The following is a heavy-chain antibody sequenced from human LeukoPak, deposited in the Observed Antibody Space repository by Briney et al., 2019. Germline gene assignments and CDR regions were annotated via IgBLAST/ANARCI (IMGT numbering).Heavy chain of an antibody. Sequence: SETPSLTCTVSGGSISSYYWSWIRQPAGKGLEWIGRIYTSGSTNYNPSLKSRVTMSVDTSKNQFSLKLSSVTAADTAVYYCARVSDTTHAFDIWGQGTMVTVSS. J-gene: IGHJ3*02. D-gene: IGHD5-18*01. CDR3: ARVSDTTHAFDI. CDR1: GGSISSYY. V-gene: IGHV4-4*07. CDR2: IYTSGST.